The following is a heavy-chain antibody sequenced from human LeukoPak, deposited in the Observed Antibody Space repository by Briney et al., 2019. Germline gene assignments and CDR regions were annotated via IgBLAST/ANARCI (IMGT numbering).Heavy chain of an antibody. J-gene: IGHJ4*02. V-gene: IGHV1-18*01. D-gene: IGHD6-13*01. CDR3: ARAEYSSSWSDY. CDR1: GYTFTSYG. CDR2: ISAYNGNT. Sequence: GASVKVSCKASGYTFTSYGISWVRQAPGQGLEWMGLISAYNGNTNYAKKLQGRVIMTTDTSTSTDYMALRSLRSDDTAVYYCARAEYSSSWSDYWGQGTLVTVSS.